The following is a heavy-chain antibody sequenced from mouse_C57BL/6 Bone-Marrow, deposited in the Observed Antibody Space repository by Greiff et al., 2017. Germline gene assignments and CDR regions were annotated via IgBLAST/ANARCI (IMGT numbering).Heavy chain of an antibody. Sequence: EVQLQQSGPVLVKPGASVKMSCKASGYTFTDYYMNWVKQSHGKSLEWIGVINPYNGGTSYNQKFKGKATLTVDKSSSTAYMELNSLTSEDSAVYYCARDYYGSSYGVYAMDYWGQGTSVTVSS. D-gene: IGHD1-1*01. J-gene: IGHJ4*01. CDR3: ARDYYGSSYGVYAMDY. CDR2: INPYNGGT. V-gene: IGHV1-19*01. CDR1: GYTFTDYY.